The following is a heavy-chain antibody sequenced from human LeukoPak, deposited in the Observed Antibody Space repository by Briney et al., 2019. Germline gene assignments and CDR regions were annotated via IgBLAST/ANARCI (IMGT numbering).Heavy chain of an antibody. CDR1: GFTFSSYS. CDR3: ARDSSDTAMDLDY. J-gene: IGHJ4*02. D-gene: IGHD5-18*01. CDR2: ISSSSSYI. V-gene: IGHV3-21*01. Sequence: GGSLRLSCAASGFTFSSYSMNWVRQAPGKGLEWVSSISSSSSYIYYADSVKGRFTISRDNAKNSLYLQMNSLRAEDTAVYYCARDSSDTAMDLDYWGQGTLVTVSS.